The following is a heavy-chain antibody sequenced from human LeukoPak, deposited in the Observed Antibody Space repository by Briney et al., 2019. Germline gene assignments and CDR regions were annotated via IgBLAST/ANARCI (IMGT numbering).Heavy chain of an antibody. CDR1: GFTFSSYA. Sequence: GGSLRLSCAASGFTFSSYAMSWVRQAPGKGLERVSAISGSGGSIYYADSVKGRFTISRDNSKNTLYLQMNSLRAEGTAVYYCAKEQTWWEGSNPGYWGQATLVTV. V-gene: IGHV3-23*01. J-gene: IGHJ4*02. CDR3: AKEQTWWEGSNPGY. CDR2: ISGSGGSI. D-gene: IGHD3-16*02.